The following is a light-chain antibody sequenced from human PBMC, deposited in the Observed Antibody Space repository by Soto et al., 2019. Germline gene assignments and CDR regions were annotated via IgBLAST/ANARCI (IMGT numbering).Light chain of an antibody. Sequence: QPVLTQPASVSGSPGQSITISCTGTSSDVGDYNYVSWYQQYPGKAPKVMIYDVSNRPSGVSNRFSGSKSGNTASLTISGLQAEDEADYYCSSYTSSAVFVFGPGTKVTVL. J-gene: IGLJ1*01. V-gene: IGLV2-14*01. CDR2: DVS. CDR3: SSYTSSAVFV. CDR1: SSDVGDYNY.